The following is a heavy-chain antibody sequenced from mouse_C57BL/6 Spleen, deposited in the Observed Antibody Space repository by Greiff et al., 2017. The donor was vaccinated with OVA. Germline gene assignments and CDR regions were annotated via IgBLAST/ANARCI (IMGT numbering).Heavy chain of an antibody. CDR1: GYSITSGYY. J-gene: IGHJ1*03. Sequence: EVQLQESGPGLVKPSQSLSLTCSVTGYSITSGYYWNWIRQFPGNKLEWMGYISYDGSNNYNPSLKNRISITRDTSKNQFFLTLNSVTTEDTATYYCAREGGRGWYFDVWGTGTTVTVSS. D-gene: IGHD3-3*01. CDR3: AREGGRGWYFDV. CDR2: ISYDGSN. V-gene: IGHV3-6*01.